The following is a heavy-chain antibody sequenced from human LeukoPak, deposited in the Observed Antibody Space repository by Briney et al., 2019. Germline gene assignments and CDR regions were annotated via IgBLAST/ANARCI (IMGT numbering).Heavy chain of an antibody. V-gene: IGHV4-59*08. CDR3: ARHSGSYRTTFDY. CDR2: IYYSGST. CDR1: GGSISSYY. D-gene: IGHD1-26*01. J-gene: IGHJ4*02. Sequence: SETLSLTCTVSGGSISSYYWSWIRQPPGKGLEWIAYIYYSGSTYYNPSLKSRVTISVDTSKNQFSLNLISVTAADTAVYYCARHSGSYRTTFDYWGQGTMVTLSS.